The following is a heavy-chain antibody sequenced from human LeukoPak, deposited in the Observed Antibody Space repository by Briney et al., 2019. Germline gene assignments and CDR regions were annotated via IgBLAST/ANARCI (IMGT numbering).Heavy chain of an antibody. D-gene: IGHD6-13*01. CDR3: LLEQQLVPDYFEY. J-gene: IGHJ4*02. Sequence: SETLSLTCTVSGGSISSGDYYWSWIRQPPGKGLEWIGSIYHSGSTYYNPSLKSRVTISVDTSKNQFSLKLSSVTAADTAVYYCLLEQQLVPDYFEYWGQGTLVTVSS. V-gene: IGHV4-39*07. CDR1: GGSISSGDYY. CDR2: IYHSGST.